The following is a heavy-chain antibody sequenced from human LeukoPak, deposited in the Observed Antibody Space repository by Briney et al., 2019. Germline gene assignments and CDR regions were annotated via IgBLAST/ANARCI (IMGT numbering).Heavy chain of an antibody. CDR1: GGSISSYY. Sequence: PSETLSLTCSVSGGSISSYYWSWVRQPAGKGLEWIGRIYSSGSTNYNPSLNSRVTMSVDTSNNQLSLRLTSVTAADTAVYYCARGTTAAAGIFDCWGQGTLVTVSS. CDR3: ARGTTAAAGIFDC. J-gene: IGHJ4*02. CDR2: IYSSGST. D-gene: IGHD6-13*01. V-gene: IGHV4-4*07.